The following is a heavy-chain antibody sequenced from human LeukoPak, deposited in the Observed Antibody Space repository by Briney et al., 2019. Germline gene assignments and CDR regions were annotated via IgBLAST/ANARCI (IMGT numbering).Heavy chain of an antibody. V-gene: IGHV3-23*01. CDR3: AKDGMTTVGY. CDR2: ISSRGSGI. Sequence: PGGSLRLSCAASGFTVSNNYMSWVRQAPGKGLEWVSGISSRGSGIYYADSVKGRFTISRDNSKNTLNLQTNSLRVEDTAVYYCAKDGMTTVGYWGQGTLVTVSS. J-gene: IGHJ4*02. D-gene: IGHD4-17*01. CDR1: GFTVSNNY.